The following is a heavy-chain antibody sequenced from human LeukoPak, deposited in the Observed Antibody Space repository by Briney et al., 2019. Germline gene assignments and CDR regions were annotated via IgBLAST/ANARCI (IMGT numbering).Heavy chain of an antibody. J-gene: IGHJ6*02. CDR2: INHSGST. Sequence: SETLSLTCAVYGGSFSGFYWNWIRQPPGKGLEWIGEINHSGSTNYNPSLKSRVTISVDTSKNQFSLKLSSVTAADTAVYYCARGLSSSSSYYYGMDVWGQGTTVTVSS. CDR3: ARGLSSSSSYYYGMDV. D-gene: IGHD6-6*01. V-gene: IGHV4-34*01. CDR1: GGSFSGFY.